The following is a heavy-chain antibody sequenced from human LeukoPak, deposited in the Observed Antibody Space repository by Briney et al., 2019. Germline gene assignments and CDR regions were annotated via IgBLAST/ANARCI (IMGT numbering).Heavy chain of an antibody. D-gene: IGHD2-15*01. CDR3: AKEGEDIVVVVAATPPDY. CDR1: GFTFSNYA. J-gene: IGHJ4*02. V-gene: IGHV3-23*01. Sequence: GGSLRLSCAASGFTFSNYAMSWVRQAPGKGLEWVSAISGSGGSTYYADSVQGRFTISRDNSKNTLYLQMNSLRAEDTAVYYCAKEGEDIVVVVAATPPDYWGQGTLVTVSS. CDR2: ISGSGGST.